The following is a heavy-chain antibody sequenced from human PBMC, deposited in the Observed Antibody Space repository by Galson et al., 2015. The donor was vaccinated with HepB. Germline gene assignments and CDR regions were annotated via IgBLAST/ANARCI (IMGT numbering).Heavy chain of an antibody. D-gene: IGHD3-22*01. CDR1: GGTFSSYA. J-gene: IGHJ6*02. CDR2: IIPILGIA. Sequence: SVKVSCKASGGTFSSYAISWVRQAPGQGLEWMGRIIPILGIANYAQKFQGRVTITADKSTSTAYMELSSLRSEDTAVYYCARDLRYDSSGYSYYYGMDAWGQGTTVTVSS. CDR3: ARDLRYDSSGYSYYYGMDA. V-gene: IGHV1-69*04.